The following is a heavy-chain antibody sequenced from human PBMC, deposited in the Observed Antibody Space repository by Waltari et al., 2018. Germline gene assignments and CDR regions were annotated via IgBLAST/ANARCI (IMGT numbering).Heavy chain of an antibody. CDR3: ARGSFEGGLWELPPAD. V-gene: IGHV1-69*08. CDR1: GGTFSSYA. D-gene: IGHD1-26*01. J-gene: IGHJ4*02. Sequence: QVQLVQSGAEVKKPGSSVKVSCKASGGTFSSYAISWVRQAPGQGLEWMGRIIPIFGTANYAQKFQGRVTITADKSTSTAYMELSSLRSEDTAVYYCARGSFEGGLWELPPADWGQGTLVTVSS. CDR2: IIPIFGTA.